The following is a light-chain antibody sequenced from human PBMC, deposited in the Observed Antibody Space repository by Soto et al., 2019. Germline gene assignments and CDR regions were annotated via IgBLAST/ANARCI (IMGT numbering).Light chain of an antibody. J-gene: IGKJ1*01. CDR1: QSVSNY. CDR3: QQYGSSGT. Sequence: EIVLNQSPGTLSLSPGERATLSCRASQSVSNYLAWYQQIPGQAPRLLIYGASNRATGIPDRFSGSGSGTDFTLTISRLEPEDFAVYYCQQYGSSGTFGQGTKVDIK. CDR2: GAS. V-gene: IGKV3-20*01.